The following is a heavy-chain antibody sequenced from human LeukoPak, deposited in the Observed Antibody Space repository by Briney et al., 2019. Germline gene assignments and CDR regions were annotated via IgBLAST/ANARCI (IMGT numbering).Heavy chain of an antibody. V-gene: IGHV3-53*01. J-gene: IGHJ5*02. D-gene: IGHD3-10*01. CDR2: IYSGGST. CDR3: ASSRVYGSGSWWFDP. CDR1: GFTVSSNY. Sequence: GSLRLSCAASGFTVSSNYMSWVRQAPGKGLEWVSVIYSGGSTYYADSVKGRFTISRDNSKNTLYLQMNSLRAEDTAVYYCASSRVYGSGSWWFDPWGQGTLVTVSS.